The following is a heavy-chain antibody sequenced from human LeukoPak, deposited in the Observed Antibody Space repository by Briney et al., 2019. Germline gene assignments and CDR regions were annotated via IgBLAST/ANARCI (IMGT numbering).Heavy chain of an antibody. J-gene: IGHJ4*02. CDR3: ARLGWVAVAGVQYYFDY. V-gene: IGHV1-46*01. CDR2: INPSGGST. D-gene: IGHD6-19*01. Sequence: ASVKLSCKASGYTFTSYYIHWVRQAPGQGLEWMGIINPSGGSTTYARNCQGRVTMTRDKSTSTVYMDLSSLRSEDTAVYYCARLGWVAVAGVQYYFDYWGQGTLVTVSS. CDR1: GYTFTSYY.